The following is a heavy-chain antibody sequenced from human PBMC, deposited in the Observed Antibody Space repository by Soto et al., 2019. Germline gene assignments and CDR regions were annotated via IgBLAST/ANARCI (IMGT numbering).Heavy chain of an antibody. V-gene: IGHV1-46*01. CDR3: ATVIGYSSGWYVLYYFDY. CDR1: GYTFTHHY. J-gene: IGHJ4*02. D-gene: IGHD6-19*01. Sequence: ASVKFSCKASGYTFTHHYIHWVRQAPGQGLDWVGVINPSGGRTNYAQKFQGRATMTGDTSTRTVYMELSSLRSEDTAVYYCATVIGYSSGWYVLYYFDYWGQGTLVTV. CDR2: INPSGGRT.